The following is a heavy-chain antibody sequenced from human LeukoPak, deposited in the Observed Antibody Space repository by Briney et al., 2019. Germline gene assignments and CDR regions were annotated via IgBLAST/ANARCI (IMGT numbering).Heavy chain of an antibody. CDR2: ISSSGSTI. J-gene: IGHJ3*02. V-gene: IGHV3-48*03. Sequence: PGGSLRLSCAAPVHNFSSYEMTTVRQAPGKGLEMVSYISSSGSTIYYADSVKGRFTISRDNAKNSLYLQMNSLRAEDTAVYYCARDSYGGEDIWGQGTMVTVSS. D-gene: IGHD2-21*01. CDR3: ARDSYGGEDI. CDR1: VHNFSSYE.